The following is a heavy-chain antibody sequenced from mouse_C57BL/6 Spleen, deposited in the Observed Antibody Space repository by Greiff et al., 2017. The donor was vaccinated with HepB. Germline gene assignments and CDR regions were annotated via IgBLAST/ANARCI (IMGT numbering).Heavy chain of an antibody. CDR2: INPNNGGT. J-gene: IGHJ4*01. CDR3: ARGGYSLYYYAMDY. V-gene: IGHV1-26*01. Sequence: VQLQQSGPELVKPGASVKISCKASGYTFTDYYMNWVKQSHGKSLEWIGDINPNNGGTSYNQKFKGKATLTVDKSSSTAYMELRSLTSEDSAVYYCARGGYSLYYYAMDYWGQGTSVTVSS. D-gene: IGHD2-3*01. CDR1: GYTFTDYY.